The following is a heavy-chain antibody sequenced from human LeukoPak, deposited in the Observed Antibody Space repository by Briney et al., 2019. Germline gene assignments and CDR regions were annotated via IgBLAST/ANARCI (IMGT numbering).Heavy chain of an antibody. CDR3: ARGVIIRGRLDP. CDR1: GFTFSNYW. J-gene: IGHJ5*02. CDR2: IKQDGSEK. V-gene: IGHV3-7*01. D-gene: IGHD3-16*02. Sequence: PGGSLRLSCAASGFTFSNYWMSWVRQAPGKGLEWVANIKQDGSEKYYVDSVKGRFTISRDNAKNSLYLQMSSLRAEDTAVYYCARGVIIRGRLDPWGQGTLVTVSS.